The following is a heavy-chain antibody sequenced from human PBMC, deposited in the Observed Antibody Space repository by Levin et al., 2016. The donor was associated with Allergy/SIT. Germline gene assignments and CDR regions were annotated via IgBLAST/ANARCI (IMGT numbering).Heavy chain of an antibody. J-gene: IGHJ4*02. CDR2: INPNSGGT. CDR3: ARGYSSGWYGGWWAYYFDY. D-gene: IGHD6-19*01. Sequence: WVRQAPGQGLEWMGWINPNSGGTNYAQKFQGWVTMTRDTSISTAYMELSRLRSDDTAVYYCARGYSSGWYGGWWAYYFDYWGQGTLVTVSS. V-gene: IGHV1-2*04.